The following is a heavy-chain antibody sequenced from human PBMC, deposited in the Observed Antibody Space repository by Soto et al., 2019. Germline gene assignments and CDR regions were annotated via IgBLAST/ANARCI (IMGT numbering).Heavy chain of an antibody. CDR1: GYTFTSYG. D-gene: IGHD6-13*01. V-gene: IGHV1-18*01. CDR3: AREAAAGTLDY. CDR2: ISDYNGNT. J-gene: IGHJ4*02. Sequence: QVQLVQSGAEVKKPGASVKVSCKASGYTFTSYGISWVRQAPGQGLEWMGWISDYNGNTNYAQKHEGRVTMTMDTSTSTAYMELRSLRSDDTAVDYCAREAAAGTLDYWGEGTLVTVSS.